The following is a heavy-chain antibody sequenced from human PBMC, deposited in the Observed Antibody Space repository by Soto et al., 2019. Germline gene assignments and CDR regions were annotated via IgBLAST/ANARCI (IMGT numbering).Heavy chain of an antibody. D-gene: IGHD4-17*01. CDR2: INHSGST. CDR1: GGSFSCYY. V-gene: IGHV4-34*01. CDR3: ATKYYGDYGAFDI. Sequence: SETLSLTCAVYGGSFSCYYWSWIRQPPGKGLEWIGEINHSGSTNYNPSLKSRVTISVDTSKNQFSLKLSSVTAADTAVYYCATKYYGDYGAFDIWGQGTMVTVSS. J-gene: IGHJ3*02.